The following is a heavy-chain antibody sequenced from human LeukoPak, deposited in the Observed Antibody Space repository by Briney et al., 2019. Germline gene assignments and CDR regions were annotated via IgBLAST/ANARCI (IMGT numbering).Heavy chain of an antibody. CDR2: IYTSGST. V-gene: IGHV4-4*07. CDR1: GYSINSGYY. D-gene: IGHD3-10*01. Sequence: SETLSLTCTVSGYSINSGYYWGWIRQPAGKGLEWIGRIYTSGSTNYNPSLKSRVTMSVDTSKNQFSLKLSSVTAADTAVYYCARGANYYGSGSYYYYMDVWGKGTTVTISS. J-gene: IGHJ6*03. CDR3: ARGANYYGSGSYYYYMDV.